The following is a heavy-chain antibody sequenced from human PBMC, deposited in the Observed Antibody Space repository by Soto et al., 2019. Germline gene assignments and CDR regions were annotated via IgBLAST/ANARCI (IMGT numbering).Heavy chain of an antibody. CDR2: ISYDGSNK. Sequence: PGGSLRLSCAASGFTFSSYAMHWVRQAPGKGLEWVAVISYDGSNKYYADSVKGRFTISRDNSKNTLYLQMNSLRAEDTAVYYCAREFWSGPFDYWGRGTLVTVSS. V-gene: IGHV3-30-3*01. D-gene: IGHD3-3*01. CDR3: AREFWSGPFDY. CDR1: GFTFSSYA. J-gene: IGHJ4*02.